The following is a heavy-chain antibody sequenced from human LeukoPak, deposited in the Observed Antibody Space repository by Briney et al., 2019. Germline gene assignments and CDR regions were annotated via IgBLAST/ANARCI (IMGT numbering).Heavy chain of an antibody. Sequence: PSETLSLTCSVSGGSISSYYWSWIRQPAGKGLEWIGHISTSGSTNYNPSLKSRVTISVDTSKNQFSLKLSSVTAADTAVYYCARDRSTTVTTGAFDIWGQGTLVTESS. CDR1: GGSISSYY. CDR2: ISTSGST. V-gene: IGHV4-4*07. D-gene: IGHD4-17*01. J-gene: IGHJ3*02. CDR3: ARDRSTTVTTGAFDI.